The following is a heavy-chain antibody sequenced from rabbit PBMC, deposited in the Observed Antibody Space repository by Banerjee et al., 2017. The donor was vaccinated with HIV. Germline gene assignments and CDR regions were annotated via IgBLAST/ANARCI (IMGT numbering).Heavy chain of an antibody. CDR2: INAVTGKA. J-gene: IGHJ6*01. V-gene: IGHV1S45*01. CDR3: ARDTSSSFSSYGMDL. Sequence: QEQLTESGGGLVKPEGSLKLSCTASGFSFSNKAVMCWVRQAPGKGLEWIACINAVTGKAVYASWAKGRFTISKASSTTVTLQMTSLTAADTATYFCARDTSSSFSSYGMDLWGQGTLVTVS. D-gene: IGHD1-1*01. CDR1: GFSFSNKAV.